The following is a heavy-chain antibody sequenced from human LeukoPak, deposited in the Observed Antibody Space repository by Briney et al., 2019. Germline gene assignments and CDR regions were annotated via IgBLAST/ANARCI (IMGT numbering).Heavy chain of an antibody. CDR3: ASSIAARQGFDY. CDR2: IYYSGST. D-gene: IGHD6-6*01. V-gene: IGHV4-38-2*01. J-gene: IGHJ4*02. Sequence: GSLRLSCAASGFTFSDYYMSWIRQPPGKGLEWIGSIYYSGSTYYNPSLKSRVTISVDTSKNQFSLKLSSVTAADTAVYYCASSIAARQGFDYWGQGTLVTVSS. CDR1: GFTFSDYY.